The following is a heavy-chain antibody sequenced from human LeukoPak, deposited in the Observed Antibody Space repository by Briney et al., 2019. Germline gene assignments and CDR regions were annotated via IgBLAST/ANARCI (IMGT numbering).Heavy chain of an antibody. CDR1: GFTFSDYL. CDR2: INTDGSFT. CDR3: AREAKVGGALQY. D-gene: IGHD1-26*01. J-gene: IGHJ4*02. V-gene: IGHV3-74*01. Sequence: GGSLRLSCAASGFTFSDYLMHWVRQAPGKGLVWVSRINTDGSFTIYADSLQGRFTISRDTAKNTLFLQMNSLRAEDTAVYYCAREAKVGGALQYWGQGILVTVSS.